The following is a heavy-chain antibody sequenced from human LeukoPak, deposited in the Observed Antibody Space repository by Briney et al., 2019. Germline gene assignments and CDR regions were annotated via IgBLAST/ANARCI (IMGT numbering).Heavy chain of an antibody. CDR2: IYHSGST. V-gene: IGHV4-38-2*02. Sequence: SETLSLTCTVSGYSISSGYYWGWIRQSPGKGLEWIGSIYHSGSTYYNPSLKSRVTISVDTSKNQFSLKLSSVTAADTAVYYCARGEVYDFWSASHYFDYWGQGTLVTVSS. D-gene: IGHD3-3*01. CDR1: GYSISSGYY. J-gene: IGHJ4*02. CDR3: ARGEVYDFWSASHYFDY.